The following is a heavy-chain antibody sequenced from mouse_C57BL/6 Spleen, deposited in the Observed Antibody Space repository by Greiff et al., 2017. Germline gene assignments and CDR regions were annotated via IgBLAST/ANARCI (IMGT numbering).Heavy chain of an antibody. CDR2: FCPGGGSI. V-gene: IGHV1-62-2*01. CDR1: GFTFTEYA. D-gene: IGHD1-1*01. Sequence: QVQLQQSGAELVKPGASVKLSCKASGFTFTEYAIPWVQQRSGQGLEWIGWFCPGGGSIKYNEKLKAKATLPAAKSSSTFYRELSRLTSEDSAVYFCARNEGYGSSYGAMDYWGQGTSVTVSA. CDR3: ARNEGYGSSYGAMDY. J-gene: IGHJ4*01.